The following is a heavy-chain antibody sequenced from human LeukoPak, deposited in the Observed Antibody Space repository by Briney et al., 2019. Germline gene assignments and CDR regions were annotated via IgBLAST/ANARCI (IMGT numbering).Heavy chain of an antibody. D-gene: IGHD3-22*01. Sequence: ASVKVSCKVSGYTLTELSMHWVRQAPGKGLEWMGGFGPEDGETIYAQKFQGRVTMTEDTSTDTAYMELSSLRSEDTAVYYCATASYYYDSSGYYFFDYWGQGTLVTVSS. CDR3: ATASYYYDSSGYYFFDY. CDR1: GYTLTELS. J-gene: IGHJ4*02. CDR2: FGPEDGET. V-gene: IGHV1-24*01.